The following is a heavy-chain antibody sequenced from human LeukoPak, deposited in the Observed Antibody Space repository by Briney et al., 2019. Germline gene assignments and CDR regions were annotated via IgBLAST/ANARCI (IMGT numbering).Heavy chain of an antibody. CDR2: IYTSGST. V-gene: IGHV4-4*07. J-gene: IGHJ4*02. D-gene: IGHD6-19*01. CDR1: GGSISSYY. Sequence: SETLSLTCTVSGGSISSYYWSWIRQPAGKGLEWIGRIYTSGSTNYNPSLKSRVTMSVDTSKNQFPLKLSSVTAADTAVYYCARDRYSSGWYFSYFDYWGQGTLVTVSS. CDR3: ARDRYSSGWYFSYFDY.